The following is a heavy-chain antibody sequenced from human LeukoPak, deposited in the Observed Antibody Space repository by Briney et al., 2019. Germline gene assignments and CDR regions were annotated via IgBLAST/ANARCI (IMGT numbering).Heavy chain of an antibody. CDR3: RTYYYDSSGSYFDY. Sequence: GGSLRLSCAASGSTFSTFTMSWVRQAPGKGLEWVSAISGSGGSTYYSDSVKGRFTISRDNSRNTFYLQMNSLRADDTAVYYCRTYYYDSSGSYFDYWGQGTLVTVSS. J-gene: IGHJ4*02. CDR2: ISGSGGST. D-gene: IGHD3-22*01. CDR1: GSTFSTFT. V-gene: IGHV3-23*01.